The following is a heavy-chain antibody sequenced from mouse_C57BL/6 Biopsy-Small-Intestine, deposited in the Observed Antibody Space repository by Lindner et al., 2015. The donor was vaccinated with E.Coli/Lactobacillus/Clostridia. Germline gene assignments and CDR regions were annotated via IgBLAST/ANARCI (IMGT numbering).Heavy chain of an antibody. CDR1: GYIFTGYV. Sequence: LDLSWVKPGASVKMSCKASGYIFTGYVMALGEAEGLGRALSGLDILILTMMVLNTNEKFEGEATLTSDKSSSTAYMELSSLTSEDSAVYYCARDYYDYDRGDYWGRRHHSHSLP. D-gene: IGHD2-4*01. CDR2: LILTMMVL. CDR3: ARDYYDYDRGDY. V-gene: IGHV1-14*01. J-gene: IGHJ2*01.